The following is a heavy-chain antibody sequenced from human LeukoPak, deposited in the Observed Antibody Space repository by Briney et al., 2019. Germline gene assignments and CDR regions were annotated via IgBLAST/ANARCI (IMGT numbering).Heavy chain of an antibody. J-gene: IGHJ4*02. CDR2: IKQEGSEK. V-gene: IGHV3-7*03. D-gene: IGHD2-2*01. CDR3: AREVAVPAAPIDY. CDR1: GFTFSIYW. Sequence: GGSRRLSWAAYGFTFSIYWISWVRQAPGKLLEWVANIKQEGSEKYYVDSVKGRFTISRDNAKNSLYLQMNSLRAEDTAVYYCAREVAVPAAPIDYWGQGTLVTVSS.